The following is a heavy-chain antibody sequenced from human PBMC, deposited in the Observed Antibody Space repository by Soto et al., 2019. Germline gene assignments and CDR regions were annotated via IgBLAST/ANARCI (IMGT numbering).Heavy chain of an antibody. Sequence: GESLKISCAASGFTFSSYSMNWVRQAPGKGLEWVSSISSSSSYIYYADSVKGRFTISRDNAKNSLYLQMNSLRAEDTAVYYCARKGGSSWYDWGQGTLVTVSS. CDR1: GFTFSSYS. CDR2: ISSSSSYI. J-gene: IGHJ4*02. CDR3: ARKGGSSWYD. D-gene: IGHD6-13*01. V-gene: IGHV3-21*01.